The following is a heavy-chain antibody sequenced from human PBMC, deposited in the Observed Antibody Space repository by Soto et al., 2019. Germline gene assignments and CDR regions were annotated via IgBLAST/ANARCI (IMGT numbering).Heavy chain of an antibody. J-gene: IGHJ4*02. CDR3: ARLYCSGGSCYPYYFDY. D-gene: IGHD2-15*01. CDR2: IYYSGNT. V-gene: IGHV4-39*01. Sequence: QLQLQESGPGLVKPSETLSLTCTVSGGSISSSSYYWGWIRQPPGKGLEWIGSIYYSGNTYHSPSPKSRVTISVDTSKNQFSLKLSSVTAADTAVYYCARLYCSGGSCYPYYFDYWGQGTLVTVSS. CDR1: GGSISSSSYY.